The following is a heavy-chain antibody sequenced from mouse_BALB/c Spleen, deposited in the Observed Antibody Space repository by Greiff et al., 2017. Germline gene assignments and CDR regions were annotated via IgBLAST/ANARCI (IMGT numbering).Heavy chain of an antibody. D-gene: IGHD4-1*02. J-gene: IGHJ4*01. V-gene: IGHV10-1*02. Sequence: EVMLVESGGGLVQPKGSLKLSCAASGFTFNTYAMNWVRQAPGKGLEWVARIRSKSNNYATYYADSVKDRVNISRDDSQSMLYLQMNNLKTEDTAMYYCVRATGYAMDYWGQGTSVTVSS. CDR3: VRATGYAMDY. CDR1: GFTFNTYA. CDR2: IRSKSNNYAT.